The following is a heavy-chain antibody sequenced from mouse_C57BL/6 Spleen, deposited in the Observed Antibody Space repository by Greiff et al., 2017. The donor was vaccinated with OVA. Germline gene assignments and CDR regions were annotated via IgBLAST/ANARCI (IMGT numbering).Heavy chain of an antibody. D-gene: IGHD1-1*01. CDR3: ARDEGYYYGSTPHWYFDV. Sequence: VQLKESGPELVKPGASVKISCKASGYSFTGYFMNWVKQSHGKSLEWIGRINPYNGDTFYNQKFKGKATLTVDKSSSTAHMELLSLTSEDFAVYYCARDEGYYYGSTPHWYFDVWGTGTTVTVSS. J-gene: IGHJ1*03. CDR2: INPYNGDT. CDR1: GYSFTGYF. V-gene: IGHV1-37*01.